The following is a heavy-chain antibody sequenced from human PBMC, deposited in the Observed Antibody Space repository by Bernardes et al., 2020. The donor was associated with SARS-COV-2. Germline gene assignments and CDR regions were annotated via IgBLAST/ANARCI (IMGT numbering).Heavy chain of an antibody. CDR2: IYYSGST. CDR1: GGSISSYY. CDR3: ARHRGYFDL. D-gene: IGHD3-10*01. Sequence: TLSLTCTVSGGSISSYYWSWIRQPPGKGLEWIGYIYYSGSTNYNPSLKSRVTISVDTSKNQFSLKLSSVTAADTAVYYCARHRGYFDLWGRGTLVTVSS. V-gene: IGHV4-59*08. J-gene: IGHJ2*01.